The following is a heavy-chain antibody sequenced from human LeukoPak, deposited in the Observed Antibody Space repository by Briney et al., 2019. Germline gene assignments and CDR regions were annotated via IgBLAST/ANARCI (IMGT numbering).Heavy chain of an antibody. CDR2: ITGSGGDA. V-gene: IGHV3-23*01. D-gene: IGHD2-15*01. Sequence: PGGSLRLSCAASGFTFSNYAMNWVRQAPGKGLEWVSSITGSGGDAYYADSVKGRFTISRDNSKNTLDLQMNSLRAEDTTVYYCAKGLKGCSGSSCYYFFDVWGQGALITVSS. J-gene: IGHJ4*02. CDR1: GFTFSNYA. CDR3: AKGLKGCSGSSCYYFFDV.